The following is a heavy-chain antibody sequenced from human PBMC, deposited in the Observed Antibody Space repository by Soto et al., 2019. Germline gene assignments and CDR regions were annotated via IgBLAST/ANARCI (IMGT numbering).Heavy chain of an antibody. CDR2: IIPIFGTA. V-gene: IGHV1-69*13. J-gene: IGHJ6*02. CDR3: ARDQVPRDGYNRYYYYGMDV. D-gene: IGHD5-12*01. Sequence: ASVKVSCKASGGTFSSYAISWVRQAPGQGLEWMGGIIPIFGTANYAQKFQGRVTITADESTSTAYMELSSLRSEDTAVYYCARDQVPRDGYNRYYYYGMDVWGQGTTVTVSS. CDR1: GGTFSSYA.